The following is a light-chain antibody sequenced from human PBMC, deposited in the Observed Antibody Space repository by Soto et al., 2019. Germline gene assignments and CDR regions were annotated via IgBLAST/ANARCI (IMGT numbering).Light chain of an antibody. V-gene: IGKV2-30*02. CDR2: KVS. CDR1: QSLVHSDGIAY. Sequence: DVVMTQSPLSLPVTRGQPASISCRSNQSLVHSDGIAYFSWFXERQGRXXRXLIYKVSNRDSGVPARFSGSGSGTDLALKISRVEAEDVGVYYCMQGTHWPITFGQGTRLEIK. CDR3: MQGTHWPIT. J-gene: IGKJ5*01.